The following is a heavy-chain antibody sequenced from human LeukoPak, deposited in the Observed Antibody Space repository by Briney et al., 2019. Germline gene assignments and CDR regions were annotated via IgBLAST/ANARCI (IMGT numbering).Heavy chain of an antibody. CDR1: GGSLSSGGYY. J-gene: IGHJ4*02. CDR3: ARDTAWSGLDY. CDR2: IYYSGST. V-gene: IGHV4-31*03. Sequence: KASQTLSLTCLISGGSLSSGGYYWSWIRQHPGKGREWIGYIYYSGSTYYNPSLKSRVTISVDTSKKQFSLKLSSVTAADTAVYYCARDTAWSGLDYWGQGTLVTVSS. D-gene: IGHD3-3*01.